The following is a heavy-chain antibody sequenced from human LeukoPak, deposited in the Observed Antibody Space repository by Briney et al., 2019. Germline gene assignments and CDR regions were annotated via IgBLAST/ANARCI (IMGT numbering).Heavy chain of an antibody. CDR1: GGTFSSYA. Sequence: SVKVSCKASGGTFSSYAISWVRQAPGQGLEWMGGIIPIFGTANYAQKFQGRVTITTDESTSTAYMELSSLRSEDTAVYYCARDLCGGDCYSDYFDYWGQGTLVTVSS. D-gene: IGHD2-21*02. V-gene: IGHV1-69*05. CDR2: IIPIFGTA. J-gene: IGHJ4*02. CDR3: ARDLCGGDCYSDYFDY.